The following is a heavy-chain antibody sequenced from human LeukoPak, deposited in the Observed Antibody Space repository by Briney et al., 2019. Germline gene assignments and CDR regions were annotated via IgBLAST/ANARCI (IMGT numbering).Heavy chain of an antibody. CDR2: INHSGST. V-gene: IGHV4-34*01. Sequence: SETQSLTCAVYGGSFSGYYWSWFRQPPGKGLEWMGEINHSGSTNYNPSLKSRVTISVDTSKNQFSLKLSSVTAADTAVYYCASLTYCSSTSCYVFSDYWGQGTLVTVSS. D-gene: IGHD2-2*01. CDR1: GGSFSGYY. J-gene: IGHJ4*02. CDR3: ASLTYCSSTSCYVFSDY.